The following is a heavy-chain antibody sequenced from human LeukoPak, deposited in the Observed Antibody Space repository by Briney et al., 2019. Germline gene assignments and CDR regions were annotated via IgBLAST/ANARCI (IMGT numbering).Heavy chain of an antibody. D-gene: IGHD2-8*01. J-gene: IGHJ4*02. CDR2: INPNSGGT. CDR1: GYIFTGYY. Sequence: GASVKVSCKASGYIFTGYYMHWVRQAPGQGLEWMGWINPNSGGTNYAQKFQGRVTVTRSTSISTAYMELSSLRFEDTAVYFCTRSMRNGHFDYWGQGTLVTVSS. V-gene: IGHV1-2*02. CDR3: TRSMRNGHFDY.